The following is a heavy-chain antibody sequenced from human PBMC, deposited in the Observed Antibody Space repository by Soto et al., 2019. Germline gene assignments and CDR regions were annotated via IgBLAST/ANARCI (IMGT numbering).Heavy chain of an antibody. CDR3: ARVCGGDCHYGMDV. J-gene: IGHJ6*02. D-gene: IGHD2-21*02. V-gene: IGHV4-31*03. CDR2: IYYSGST. Sequence: QVQLQESGPGLVKPSQTLSLTCTVSGGSISSGGYYWSWIRQHPGKGLEWIGYIYYSGSTYYNPTLISSVTVSVDMSKNQFSRKLSSVTSADTGVYYCARVCGGDCHYGMDVWGQGTTVTVSS. CDR1: GGSISSGGYY.